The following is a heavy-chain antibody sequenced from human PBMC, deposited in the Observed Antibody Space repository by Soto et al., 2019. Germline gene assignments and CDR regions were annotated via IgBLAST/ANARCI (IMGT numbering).Heavy chain of an antibody. Sequence: QVQLVESEGGLVKPGGSLRLSCAASGFTFSGYYMSWIRQAPGKGLEWVSYISSSDNIIYYADSVKGRFTISRDNAKNSLYLQSNSLRAEDTAVYYCARDLGYYDSSGYFDYWGQGTLVIVSS. D-gene: IGHD3-22*01. V-gene: IGHV3-11*01. CDR2: ISSSDNII. CDR1: GFTFSGYY. J-gene: IGHJ4*02. CDR3: ARDLGYYDSSGYFDY.